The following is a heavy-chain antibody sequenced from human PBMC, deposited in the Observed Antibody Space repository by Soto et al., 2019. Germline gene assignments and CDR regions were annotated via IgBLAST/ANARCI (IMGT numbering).Heavy chain of an antibody. D-gene: IGHD4-17*01. J-gene: IGHJ4*02. V-gene: IGHV1-18*03. CDR3: ASWAGQARDFGGPSDY. CDR2: IGGYNGNT. Sequence: ASVKVSCKASGFLFSSHGVNWVRRAPGQGLEWMGWIGGYNGNTNYAQKFQGRVTMTTDTSTNTAYMELRSLRSDDMAMYYCASWAGQARDFGGPSDYWGQGTLVTVSS. CDR1: GFLFSSHG.